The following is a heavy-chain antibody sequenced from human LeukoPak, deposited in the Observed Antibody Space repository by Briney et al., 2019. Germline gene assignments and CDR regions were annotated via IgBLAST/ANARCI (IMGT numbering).Heavy chain of an antibody. CDR2: IYHSGST. J-gene: IGHJ4*02. Sequence: SETLSLTCLLSGGSIGPYYWSRIRQPPGKGLEWIGSIYHSGSTYYNPSLKSRVTISVDTSKNQFSLKLSSVTAADTAVYYCARDGFSSSWYFDYWGQGTLVTVSS. V-gene: IGHV4-38-2*02. CDR3: ARDGFSSSWYFDY. CDR1: GGSIGPYY. D-gene: IGHD6-13*01.